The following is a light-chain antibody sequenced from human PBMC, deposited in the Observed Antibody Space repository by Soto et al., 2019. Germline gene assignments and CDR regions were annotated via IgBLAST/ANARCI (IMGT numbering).Light chain of an antibody. CDR1: SSDVGGYNY. CDR3: SSYGGTNSLKA. CDR2: EVS. V-gene: IGLV2-8*01. Sequence: QSALTQPPSASGSPGQSVTISCTGTSSDVGGYNYVSWYQQHPGKAPKVMMYEVSKRPSGVPDRFSGSKSGNTASLTVSGLQAEDEADYYCSSYGGTNSLKAFGGGTKLTVL. J-gene: IGLJ2*01.